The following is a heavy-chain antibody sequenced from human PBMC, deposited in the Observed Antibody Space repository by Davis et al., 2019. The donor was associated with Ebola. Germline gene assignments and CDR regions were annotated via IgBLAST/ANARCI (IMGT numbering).Heavy chain of an antibody. CDR2: ISYDGSYK. J-gene: IGHJ4*02. CDR1: GFTFSNYA. CDR3: ASGVYGDLDY. D-gene: IGHD4-17*01. V-gene: IGHV3-30*03. Sequence: GGSLRLSCSASGFTFSNYAMTWVRQAPGKGLEWVAIISYDGSYKDYADSVKGRFTISRDNSKNTLYLQMNSLRAEDTAVYYCASGVYGDLDYWGQGTLVTVSS.